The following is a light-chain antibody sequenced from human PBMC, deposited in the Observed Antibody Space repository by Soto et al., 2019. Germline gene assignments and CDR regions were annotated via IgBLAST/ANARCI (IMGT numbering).Light chain of an antibody. CDR3: QQYDLYAT. V-gene: IGKV1-5*01. CDR2: DAA. Sequence: DIQLTQSPSTLSASVGDTVTITCRASQSISTWLSWFQQKPGKAPKLLIYDAASLESGVPSRFSGSGSGTQFSLSIISLQPEDIATYYCQQYDLYATFGQGTKGEVK. CDR1: QSISTW. J-gene: IGKJ1*01.